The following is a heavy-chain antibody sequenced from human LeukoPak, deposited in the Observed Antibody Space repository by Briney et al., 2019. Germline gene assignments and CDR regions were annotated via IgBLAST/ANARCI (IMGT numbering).Heavy chain of an antibody. CDR1: GFTFSSYW. Sequence: NPGGSLRLSCAASGFTFSSYWMSWVRQAPGKGLEWVANIKQDGSEKYYVDSVKGRFTISRDNAKNSLYLQMNSLRAEDTAVYYCANLGGGWYTGLFDYWGQGTLVTVSS. V-gene: IGHV3-7*01. CDR2: IKQDGSEK. CDR3: ANLGGGWYTGLFDY. J-gene: IGHJ4*02. D-gene: IGHD6-19*01.